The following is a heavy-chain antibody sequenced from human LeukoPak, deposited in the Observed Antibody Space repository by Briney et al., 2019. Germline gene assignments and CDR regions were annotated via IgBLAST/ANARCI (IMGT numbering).Heavy chain of an antibody. V-gene: IGHV3-21*04. CDR1: GFTFSSYS. CDR3: AKGSSSWYVDYYYYMDV. J-gene: IGHJ6*03. CDR2: ISSSSSYI. Sequence: GGALRLSCAASGFTFSSYSMNWVRQAPGKGLEWVSSISSSSSYIYYADSVKGRFTISRDNSKNTLYLQMNSLRAEDTDVYYCAKGSSSWYVDYYYYMDVWGKGTTVTISS. D-gene: IGHD6-13*01.